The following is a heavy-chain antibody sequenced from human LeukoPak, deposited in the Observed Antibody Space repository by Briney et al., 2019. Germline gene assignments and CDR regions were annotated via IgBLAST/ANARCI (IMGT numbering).Heavy chain of an antibody. CDR3: AKASRASSVFGELLGLYSYYGMDV. Sequence: GGSLRLSCAASGFTFSSYAMSWVRQAPGKGREGGSAISGSGGSTYYADSVKGRFTISRDNSKNTLDLQMNSLRAEDTAVYYCAKASRASSVFGELLGLYSYYGMDVWGQGTTVTVSS. CDR1: GFTFSSYA. CDR2: ISGSGGST. J-gene: IGHJ6*02. D-gene: IGHD3-10*02. V-gene: IGHV3-23*01.